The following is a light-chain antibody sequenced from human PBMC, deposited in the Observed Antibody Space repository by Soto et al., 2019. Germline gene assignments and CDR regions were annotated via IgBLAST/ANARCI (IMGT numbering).Light chain of an antibody. CDR1: SSDIGAYKF. CDR2: EVS. V-gene: IGLV2-8*01. J-gene: IGLJ2*01. CDR3: SLSAGTNTVV. Sequence: QSALTQPPSAAGSPGQSVAISCTVTSSDIGAYKFLSWYQQHPGKAPKLIIYEVSIRPSGVPDRFSGYKSGNTASLTVSGLLAEDEGDYYCSLSAGTNTVVFGGGTKLTVL.